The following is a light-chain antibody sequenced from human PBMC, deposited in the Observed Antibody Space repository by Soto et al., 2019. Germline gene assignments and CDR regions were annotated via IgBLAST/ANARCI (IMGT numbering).Light chain of an antibody. Sequence: DIQMTQSPSTLSASVEDRVTITCRASQSLDSWLAWYQQKPGKPPKLLIYKTSILEFGVPSRFSGSGSGTLFTLTISSLQPDDFATHYCQQYHSFSTFGQGTKVEIK. CDR3: QQYHSFST. CDR1: QSLDSW. CDR2: KTS. V-gene: IGKV1-5*03. J-gene: IGKJ1*01.